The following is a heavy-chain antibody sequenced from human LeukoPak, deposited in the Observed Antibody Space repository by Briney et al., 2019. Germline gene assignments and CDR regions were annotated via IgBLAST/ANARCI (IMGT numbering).Heavy chain of an antibody. CDR3: ARDLMGIAYRGAFYY. J-gene: IGHJ4*02. V-gene: IGHV3-21*04. Sequence: GGSLRLSCAASGFTFSTYTMNWVRQAPGKGLEWVSSISSSSYFIYYADSVRGRFTISRDNAKNSLYLQMNSLRAEDTAVYYCARDLMGIAYRGAFYYWGQGTLVTVSS. CDR2: ISSSSYFI. CDR1: GFTFSTYT. D-gene: IGHD6-13*01.